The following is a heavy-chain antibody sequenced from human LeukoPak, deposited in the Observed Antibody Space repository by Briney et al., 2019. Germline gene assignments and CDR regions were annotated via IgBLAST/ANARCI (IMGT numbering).Heavy chain of an antibody. J-gene: IGHJ4*02. D-gene: IGHD2-2*01. CDR1: GFTFSTYA. CDR2: IRGTDGKT. CDR3: AKKGCSTSGRPASFDC. Sequence: GGSLRLSCAASGFTFSTYAMNCVRQAPGKGLEWFSRIRGTDGKTFYADSVKGRFTISRDNSKNTLYLQMNNLRAEDTALYYCAKKGCSTSGRPASFDCWGQGTLVTVSS. V-gene: IGHV3-23*01.